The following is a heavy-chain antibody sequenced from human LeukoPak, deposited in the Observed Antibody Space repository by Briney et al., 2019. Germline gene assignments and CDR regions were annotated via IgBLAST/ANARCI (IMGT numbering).Heavy chain of an antibody. D-gene: IGHD2-21*02. J-gene: IGHJ4*02. Sequence: SQTLSLTCAISGDSVSSNSAAWTWLRQSPSRGLEWLGRTYYRSKWYNDYAVSVKILITINPDTSKNQFSLQLNSVTPEDTAVYYCARGSHASDLSWGQGTLVIVSS. CDR2: TYYRSKWYN. V-gene: IGHV6-1*01. CDR3: ARGSHASDLS. CDR1: GDSVSSNSAA.